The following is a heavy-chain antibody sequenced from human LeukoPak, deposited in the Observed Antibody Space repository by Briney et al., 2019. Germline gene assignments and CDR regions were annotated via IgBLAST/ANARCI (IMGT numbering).Heavy chain of an antibody. CDR3: AKGVYGSSSVYNWFDP. D-gene: IGHD6-6*01. Sequence: PGGSLRLSCAASGFTFSSYAMSWVRQAPGKGLEWVSAISGSGGSTYYADSVKGRFTISRDNSKNTLYLQMNSLRAEDTAVYYCAKGVYGSSSVYNWFDPWGQGTLVTVSS. CDR2: ISGSGGST. CDR1: GFTFSSYA. V-gene: IGHV3-23*01. J-gene: IGHJ5*02.